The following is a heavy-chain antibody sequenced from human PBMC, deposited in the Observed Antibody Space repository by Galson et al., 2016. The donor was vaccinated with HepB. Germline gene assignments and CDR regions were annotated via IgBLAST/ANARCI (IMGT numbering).Heavy chain of an antibody. J-gene: IGHJ4*02. V-gene: IGHV5-10-1*01. CDR3: AGGHYGSGSFYLFDY. CDR1: GYIFTNYW. CDR2: IDPSDSYT. D-gene: IGHD3-10*01. Sequence: QSGAEVKKPGESLRISCRGSGYIFTNYWITWVRQMPGKGLEWLGRIDPSDSYTTYRPSFQGHVTVSADKSISTAYLQWSSLKASDTAMYYCAGGHYGSGSFYLFDYWGQGTLVTVSS.